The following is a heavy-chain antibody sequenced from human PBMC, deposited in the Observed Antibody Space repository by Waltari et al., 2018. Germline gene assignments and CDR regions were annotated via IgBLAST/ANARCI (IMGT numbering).Heavy chain of an antibody. CDR3: ARTAAAASGAFDI. Sequence: QVQLVQSGAEVKKPGSSVKVSCKASGGTFSSYAISWVRQAPGQGLEWMGGIIPIFGTANYAQKFQGRFTITTDEATSTAYMVLSSLRSEDTAVYYCARTAAAASGAFDIWGQGTMVTVSS. CDR1: GGTFSSYA. J-gene: IGHJ3*02. CDR2: IIPIFGTA. V-gene: IGHV1-69*05. D-gene: IGHD2-2*01.